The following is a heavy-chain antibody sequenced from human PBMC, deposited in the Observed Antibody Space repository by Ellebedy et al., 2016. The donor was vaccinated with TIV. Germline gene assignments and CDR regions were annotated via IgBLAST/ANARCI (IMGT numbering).Heavy chain of an antibody. V-gene: IGHV1-69*13. CDR3: ARGEYRNWFDP. D-gene: IGHD3-10*01. Sequence: AASVKVSCKASGVTFSRYAVSWVRQAPGQGLEWMGTLIPMYGKTPYAQKLQGRVTIAADESTNTAFMELSSLKSEDTAIYYCARGEYRNWFDPWGQGTLVTVSS. CDR2: LIPMYGKT. J-gene: IGHJ5*02. CDR1: GVTFSRYA.